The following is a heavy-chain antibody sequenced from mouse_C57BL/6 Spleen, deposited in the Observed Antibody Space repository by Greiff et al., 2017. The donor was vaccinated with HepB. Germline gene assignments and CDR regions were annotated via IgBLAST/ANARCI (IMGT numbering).Heavy chain of an antibody. CDR3: ARSGAYYGSSWDAMDY. CDR2: IDPSDSYT. V-gene: IGHV1-69*01. J-gene: IGHJ4*01. CDR1: GYTFTSYW. Sequence: QVQLQQPGAELVMPGASVKLSCKASGYTFTSYWMHWVKQRPGQGLEWIGEIDPSDSYTNYNQKFKGKSTLTVDKSSSTAYMQLSSLTSEDSAVYDGARSGAYYGSSWDAMDYWGQGTSVTVSS. D-gene: IGHD1-1*01.